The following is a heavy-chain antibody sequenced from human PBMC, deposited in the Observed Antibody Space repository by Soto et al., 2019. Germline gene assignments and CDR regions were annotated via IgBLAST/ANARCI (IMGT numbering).Heavy chain of an antibody. CDR1: RFTVGSSY. CDR2: IYTGDTP. J-gene: IGHJ5*02. D-gene: IGHD2-2*01. CDR3: TRDLMDVVPPADDLFDP. Sequence: GGSLRLSCAAPRFTVGSSYVSWVRQAPGKGLEWVSVIYTGDTPYYSDSVKGRFTISRDNSKNTLYLQMNSLRVEDTAVYYCTRDLMDVVPPADDLFDPWGQGILVTVSS. V-gene: IGHV3-53*01.